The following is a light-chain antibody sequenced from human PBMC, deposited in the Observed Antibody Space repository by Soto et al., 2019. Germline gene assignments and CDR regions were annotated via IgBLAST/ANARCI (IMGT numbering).Light chain of an antibody. CDR1: SSDVDTYKY. J-gene: IGLJ2*01. V-gene: IGLV2-14*01. CDR2: EVS. CDR3: CSYAGSTTRVQ. Sequence: QSVLTQPASVSGSPGQSITISCTGTSSDVDTYKYVSWYQQHPGKAPKLMIYEVSYRPSGVSDRFSGSKSGNTASLTISGLRAEDVADYYCCSYAGSTTRVQFGGGTKLTVL.